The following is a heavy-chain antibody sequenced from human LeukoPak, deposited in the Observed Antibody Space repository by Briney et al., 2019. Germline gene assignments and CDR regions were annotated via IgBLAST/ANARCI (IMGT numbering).Heavy chain of an antibody. Sequence: SETLSLTCTVSGASLNNNFRTWIRQPPGKGLEWIGYIYSSGSANYNPSLKSRVIISGDTSKNQISLNLTSVTAADTAVYFCARHRDYYDTWGHGTLVTVSS. D-gene: IGHD3-22*01. V-gene: IGHV4-59*08. CDR2: IYSSGSA. CDR1: GASLNNNF. CDR3: ARHRDYYDT. J-gene: IGHJ4*01.